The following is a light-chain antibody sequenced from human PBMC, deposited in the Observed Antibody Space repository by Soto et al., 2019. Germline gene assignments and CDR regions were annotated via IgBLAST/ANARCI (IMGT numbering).Light chain of an antibody. CDR1: QDINKY. J-gene: IGKJ2*02. V-gene: IGKV1-33*01. CDR3: QQYDILHRT. CDR2: DAS. Sequence: DIQMTQSPSSLSASVGDRVTITCQASQDINKYLNWYQQKPGKAPKLLIYDASNLETGVPSRFSGSRSGTDFTFTISSLQAEDLATYYCQQYDILHRTFGQGTKLEIK.